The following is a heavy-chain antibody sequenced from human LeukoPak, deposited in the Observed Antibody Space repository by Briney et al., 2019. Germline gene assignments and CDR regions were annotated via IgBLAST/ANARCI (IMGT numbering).Heavy chain of an antibody. D-gene: IGHD2-2*02. CDR1: GFTFSSYW. J-gene: IGHJ5*02. V-gene: IGHV3-74*01. Sequence: GGSLRLSCAASGFTFSSYWMHWVRQAPGKGLVWVSRINSDGSSTSYADSVKGRFTISRDNTKNTLYLQMNSLRAEDTAVYYCARIPAAISRWFDPWGQGTLVTVSS. CDR2: INSDGSST. CDR3: ARIPAAISRWFDP.